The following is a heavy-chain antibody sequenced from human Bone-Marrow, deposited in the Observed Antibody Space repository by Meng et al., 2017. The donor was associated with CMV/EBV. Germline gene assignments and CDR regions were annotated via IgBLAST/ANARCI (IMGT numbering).Heavy chain of an antibody. CDR2: IYYSGST. D-gene: IGHD3-10*01. CDR1: GGSFSGYY. CDR3: ARLRMVRGVTAIDY. Sequence: GSLRLSCAVYGGSFSGYYWSWIRQPPGKGLEWIGYIYYSGSTNYNPSLKSRVTISVDTSKNQFSLKLSSVTAADTAVYYCARLRMVRGVTAIDYWGQGTLVTVSS. V-gene: IGHV4-59*01. J-gene: IGHJ4*02.